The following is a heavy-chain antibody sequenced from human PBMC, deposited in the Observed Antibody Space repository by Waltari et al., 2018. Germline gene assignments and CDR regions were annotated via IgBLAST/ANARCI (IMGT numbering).Heavy chain of an antibody. Sequence: QVLLQQWGAGLLKPSETLSPTCAVYGGSFSTNYWRWIRQAPGKGLEWIGEIHHSGSPNSNSSLQGRVTISMDTSKNSLYLQMISLRAEDTAVYYCARDYPAVGAIDYWGQGTLVTVSS. V-gene: IGHV4-34*02. D-gene: IGHD1-26*01. CDR2: IHHSGSP. J-gene: IGHJ4*02. CDR1: GGSFSTNY. CDR3: ARDYPAVGAIDY.